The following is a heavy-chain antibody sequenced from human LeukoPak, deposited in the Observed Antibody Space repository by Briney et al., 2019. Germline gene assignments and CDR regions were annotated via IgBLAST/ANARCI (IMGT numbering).Heavy chain of an antibody. V-gene: IGHV3-23*03. CDR1: GFTFSSYA. D-gene: IGHD3-3*01. J-gene: IGHJ6*02. Sequence: GGSLRLSCVASGFTFSSYAMSWVRQAPGKGLEWVSVIYSGGSTYYADSVKGRFTISRDNSKNTLYLQMNSLRAEDTAVYYCAKALKRITIFGVVHRGMDVWGQGTTVTVSS. CDR2: IYSGGST. CDR3: AKALKRITIFGVVHRGMDV.